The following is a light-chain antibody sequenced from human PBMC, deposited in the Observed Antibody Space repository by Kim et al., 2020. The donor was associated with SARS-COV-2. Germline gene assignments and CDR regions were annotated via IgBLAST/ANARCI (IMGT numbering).Light chain of an antibody. CDR1: QNINIW. Sequence: DIQMTQSPSTLSASVGDRVTITCRASQNINIWLAWYQQKPGKAPKLLIYRASGLQSGVPSRFSGSGSGTEFTLTITSLQPDDFATYYCLQYDRWYTFGQGTKLEI. J-gene: IGKJ2*01. CDR2: RAS. CDR3: LQYDRWYT. V-gene: IGKV1-5*03.